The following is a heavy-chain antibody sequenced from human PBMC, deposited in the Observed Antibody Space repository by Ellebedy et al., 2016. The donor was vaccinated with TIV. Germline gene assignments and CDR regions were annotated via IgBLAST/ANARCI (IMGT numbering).Heavy chain of an antibody. D-gene: IGHD3-22*01. V-gene: IGHV4-34*01. CDR1: GGSFSGYY. CDR2: INDSGTT. Sequence: SETLSLTXAVYGGSFSGYYWTWIRQAPGKGLEWIGEINDSGTTNYNPSLKSRVTISVDTSKNQFSVKLTSVTAADTAVYYCARGRTTMMTNPKYFDYWGQGTLLTVSS. CDR3: ARGRTTMMTNPKYFDY. J-gene: IGHJ4*02.